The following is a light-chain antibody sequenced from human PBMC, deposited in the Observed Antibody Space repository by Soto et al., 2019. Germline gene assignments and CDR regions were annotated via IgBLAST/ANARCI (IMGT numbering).Light chain of an antibody. J-gene: IGLJ1*01. CDR2: EVS. CDR1: SSVVGSYNL. CDR3: CSYAGSSPSV. V-gene: IGLV2-23*02. Sequence: QSVLTQPASVSGSPGQSITISCTGTSSVVGSYNLVSWYQQHPGKAPKLMIYEVSKRPSGVSNRFSGSKSGNTASLTISGLQAEDEADYYCCSYAGSSPSVFGTGTKVTVL.